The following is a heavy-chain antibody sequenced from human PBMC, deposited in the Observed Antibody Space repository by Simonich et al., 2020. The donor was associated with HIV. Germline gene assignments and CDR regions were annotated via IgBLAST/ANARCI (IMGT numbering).Heavy chain of an antibody. CDR2: INHSGTT. Sequence: QVQLQQWGAGLLKPSETLSLTCAVYGGSFSGYYWSWIRQPPGKGRAWKWEINHSGTTNYKSSPNSLATMTVDKSKTQFSLKLSSVTAADTAIYYCARRDRELFLYCGYWGQGNLFTVSS. CDR3: ARRDRELFLYCGY. V-gene: IGHV4-34*01. CDR1: GGSFSGYY. D-gene: IGHD3-3*01. J-gene: IGHJ4*02.